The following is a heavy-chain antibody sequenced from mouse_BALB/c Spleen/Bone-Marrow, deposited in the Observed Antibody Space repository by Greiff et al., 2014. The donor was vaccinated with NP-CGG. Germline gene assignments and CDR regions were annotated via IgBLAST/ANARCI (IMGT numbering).Heavy chain of an antibody. D-gene: IGHD3-1*01. V-gene: IGHV1-5*01. CDR2: IHPGNSDT. CDR1: GYTFSNYW. CDR3: TTLARNNFDY. J-gene: IGHJ2*01. Sequence: VQLQQPGTVLARPGAAVKMSCKASGYTFSNYWMHWIKQRPGQGLEWIGTIHPGNSDTTYNQKFKGKAKLTAVTSTSTAYVELSSLTNEDSAVYYCTTLARNNFDYWGQGTTLTVSS.